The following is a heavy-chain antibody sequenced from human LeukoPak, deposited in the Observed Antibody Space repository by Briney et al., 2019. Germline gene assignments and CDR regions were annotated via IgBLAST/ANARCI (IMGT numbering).Heavy chain of an antibody. CDR3: AKDLLATVVTPTGMDV. CDR2: ISYDGSNK. J-gene: IGHJ6*02. D-gene: IGHD4-23*01. CDR1: GFTFSNYG. V-gene: IGHV3-30*18. Sequence: GGSLRLSCAASGFTFSNYGMHWVRQAPGKGLEWVAVISYDGSNKYYADAVKGRFTISRDNSKNMLYLQMNSLRAEDTAVYYCAKDLLATVVTPTGMDVWGQGTTVTVSS.